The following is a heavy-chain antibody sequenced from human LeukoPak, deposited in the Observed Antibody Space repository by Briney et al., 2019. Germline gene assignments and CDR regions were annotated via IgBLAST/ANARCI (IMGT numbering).Heavy chain of an antibody. V-gene: IGHV1-2*02. CDR2: INPNSGGT. Sequence: ASVKVSCKASGYTFTSYYMHWVRQAPGQGLEWMGWINPNSGGTNYAQKFQGRVTMTRDTSISTAYMELSRLRSDDTAVYYCARSSHSSWYALFDYWGQGTLVTVSS. D-gene: IGHD6-13*01. J-gene: IGHJ4*02. CDR1: GYTFTSYY. CDR3: ARSSHSSWYALFDY.